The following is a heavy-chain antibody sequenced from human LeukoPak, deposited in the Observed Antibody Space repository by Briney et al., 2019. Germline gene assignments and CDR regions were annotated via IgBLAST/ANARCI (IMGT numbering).Heavy chain of an antibody. CDR2: ISWNSGSI. J-gene: IGHJ4*02. Sequence: GRSLRLSCAASGFTFDDYAMHWVRQAPGKGLEWVSGISWNSGSIGYADSVKGRFTISRDNAKNSLYLQMNSLRAEDTALYYCAKDMGSGYDYAGPYYFDYWGQGTLVTVSS. V-gene: IGHV3-9*01. CDR3: AKDMGSGYDYAGPYYFDY. CDR1: GFTFDDYA. D-gene: IGHD5-12*01.